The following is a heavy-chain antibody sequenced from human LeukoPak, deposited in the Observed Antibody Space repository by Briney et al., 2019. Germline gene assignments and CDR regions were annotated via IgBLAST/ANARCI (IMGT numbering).Heavy chain of an antibody. CDR1: GFSFNSYP. CDR3: ARPDDSESFYRANHY. V-gene: IGHV3-30*04. Sequence: QSGGSLRLSCAASGFSFNSYPMHWVRQAPGKGLEWVAVISNDGNNKYYADSVKGRFTISRDDSNNTLSLQMNGLRVEDTAVYYCARPDDSESFYRANHYWGRGTLVTVS. CDR2: ISNDGNNK. D-gene: IGHD3-10*01. J-gene: IGHJ4*02.